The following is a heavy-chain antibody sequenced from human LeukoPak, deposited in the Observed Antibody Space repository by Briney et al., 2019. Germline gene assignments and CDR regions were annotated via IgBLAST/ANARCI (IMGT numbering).Heavy chain of an antibody. V-gene: IGHV4-4*02. Sequence: SGTLSLTCAVSGGSISSSNWWSWVRQPPGKGLEWIGEIYHSGSTNYNPSLKGRVTISVDKSKNQFSLKLSSVTAADTAVYYCARVGSNYDSSGHLDYWGQGTLVTVSS. CDR3: ARVGSNYDSSGHLDY. D-gene: IGHD3-22*01. CDR2: IYHSGST. CDR1: GGSISSSNW. J-gene: IGHJ4*02.